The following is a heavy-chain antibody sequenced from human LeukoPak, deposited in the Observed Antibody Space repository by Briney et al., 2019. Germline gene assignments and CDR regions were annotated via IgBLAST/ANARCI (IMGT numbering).Heavy chain of an antibody. D-gene: IGHD3-22*01. J-gene: IGHJ4*02. CDR3: AKNLKAYYDSSGYSYYFDY. V-gene: IGHV3-23*01. CDR1: GFTFSNYA. Sequence: PGGSLRLSCAASGFTFSNYAMSWLRQAPGKGLEWVSTIGGSGGSTYYADSVKGRFTISRDNSKNMLYLQLNSLRAEDTAVYYCAKNLKAYYDSSGYSYYFDYWGQGTLVTVSS. CDR2: IGGSGGST.